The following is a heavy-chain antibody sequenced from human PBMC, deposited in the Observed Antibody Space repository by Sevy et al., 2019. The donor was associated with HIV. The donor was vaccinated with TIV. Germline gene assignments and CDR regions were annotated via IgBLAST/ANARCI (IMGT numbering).Heavy chain of an antibody. D-gene: IGHD2-8*01. J-gene: IGHJ4*02. Sequence: GGSLRLSCAVSGFTFSSYGMHWVRQAPGKGLEWVAGIWYDESNKYYADSVKGRFTISRDNSKNTLYPQMNSLRAEDTAVYYCARDGEYCTNGVCSWGLFDYWGQGTLVTVSS. V-gene: IGHV3-33*01. CDR1: GFTFSSYG. CDR2: IWYDESNK. CDR3: ARDGEYCTNGVCSWGLFDY.